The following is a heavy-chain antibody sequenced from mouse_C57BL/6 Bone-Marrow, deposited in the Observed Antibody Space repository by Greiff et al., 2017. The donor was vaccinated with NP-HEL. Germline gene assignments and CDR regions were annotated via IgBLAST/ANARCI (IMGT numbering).Heavy chain of an antibody. Sequence: EVQLVESGGGLVKPGGSLKLSCAASGFTFSDYGMHWVRQAPEKGLGWVAYISSGSSTIYYADTVKGRVTISRDNAKNTLFLQMTSLRSEDTAMYYCARNYYYGSSRNAMDYWGQGTSVTVSS. CDR1: GFTFSDYG. CDR2: ISSGSSTI. CDR3: ARNYYYGSSRNAMDY. D-gene: IGHD1-1*01. V-gene: IGHV5-17*01. J-gene: IGHJ4*01.